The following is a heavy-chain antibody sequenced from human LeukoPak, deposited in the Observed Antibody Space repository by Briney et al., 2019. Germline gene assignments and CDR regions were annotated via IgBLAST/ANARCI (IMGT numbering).Heavy chain of an antibody. J-gene: IGHJ4*02. CDR1: GFTFSTYV. CDR2: LSYDGNIE. CDR3: ARGGRYYYDSSGHYYGDY. V-gene: IGHV3-30*03. Sequence: GGSLRLSCAASGFTFSTYVMHWVRQAPGKGLEWVALLSYDGNIEYYADSVKGRFAISRDNFKNTLYLQMNSLRAEDTAVYYCARGGRYYYDSSGHYYGDYWGQGTLVTVSS. D-gene: IGHD3-22*01.